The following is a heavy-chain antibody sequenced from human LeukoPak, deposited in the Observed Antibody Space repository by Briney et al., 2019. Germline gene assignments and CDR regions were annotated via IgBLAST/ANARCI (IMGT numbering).Heavy chain of an antibody. J-gene: IGHJ4*02. CDR1: GGSISSGGHY. CDR3: ARGAAAAGIVDY. Sequence: SQTLSLTCTVSGGSISSGGHYWSWIRQPAGKGLEYLGRISSTGSTNYNPSLRSRVTISVDTSKNQFSLKLSSVTAADTAVYYCARGAAAAGIVDYWGQGTLVTVSS. CDR2: ISSTGST. V-gene: IGHV4-61*02. D-gene: IGHD6-13*01.